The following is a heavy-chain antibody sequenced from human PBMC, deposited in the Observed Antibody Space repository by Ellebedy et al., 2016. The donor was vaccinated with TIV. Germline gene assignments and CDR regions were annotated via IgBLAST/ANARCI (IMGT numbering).Heavy chain of an antibody. CDR3: ARATSGFDF. D-gene: IGHD3-10*01. V-gene: IGHV3-13*01. CDR1: GFTFSSYY. Sequence: GESLKISCAASGFTFSSYYMHWVRQATGKGLEWVSAIGTAGDTYYAGSVKGRFTISRENAKNSLYLQMNSLRAGDTAVYYCARATSGFDFWGQGALVTVSS. J-gene: IGHJ4*02. CDR2: IGTAGDT.